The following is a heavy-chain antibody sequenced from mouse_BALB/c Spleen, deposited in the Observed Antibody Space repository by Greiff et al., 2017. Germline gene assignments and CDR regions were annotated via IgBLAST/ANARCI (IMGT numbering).Heavy chain of an antibody. V-gene: IGHV3-2*02. D-gene: IGHD2-1*01. Sequence: EVQLQESGPGLVKPSQSLSLTCTVTGYSITSDYAWNWIRQFPGNKLEWMGYISYSGSTSYNPSLKSRISITRDTSKNQFFLQLNSVTTEDTATYYCARRRIYYGNSWFAYWGQGTLVTVSA. CDR2: ISYSGST. CDR1: GYSITSDYA. J-gene: IGHJ3*01. CDR3: ARRRIYYGNSWFAY.